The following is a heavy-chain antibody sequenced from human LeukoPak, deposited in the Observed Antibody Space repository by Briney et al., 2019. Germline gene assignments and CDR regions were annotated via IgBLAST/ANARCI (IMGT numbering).Heavy chain of an antibody. D-gene: IGHD3-10*01. CDR1: GFTFSDYY. Sequence: GGSLRLSCAASGFTFSDYYMSWIRQAPGKGLEWVSAISGSGGSTYYADSVKGRFTISRDNSKNTLYLQMNSLRAEDTAVYYCARDGYYYGSGSYYKVDFDYWGQGTLVTVSS. J-gene: IGHJ4*02. V-gene: IGHV3-23*01. CDR2: ISGSGGST. CDR3: ARDGYYYGSGSYYKVDFDY.